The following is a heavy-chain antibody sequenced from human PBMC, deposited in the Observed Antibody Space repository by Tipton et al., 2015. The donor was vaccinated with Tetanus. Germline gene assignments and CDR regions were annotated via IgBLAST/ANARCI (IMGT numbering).Heavy chain of an antibody. D-gene: IGHD6-19*01. CDR3: ANAWRQWLVPTFDY. J-gene: IGHJ4*02. CDR2: TYYRSKWYY. V-gene: IGHV6-1*01. CDR1: GDSVSNNRAT. Sequence: GLVKPSQTLSLTCVITGDSVSNNRATWNWIRQSPSRGPEWLGRTYYRSKWYYEYAVSVRSRIRIDPDTSKNQVSPQLNSVTPEDSAVYYCANAWRQWLVPTFDYWGQGILVTVSS.